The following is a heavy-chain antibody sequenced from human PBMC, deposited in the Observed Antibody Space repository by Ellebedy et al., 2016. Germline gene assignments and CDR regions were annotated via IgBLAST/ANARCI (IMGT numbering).Heavy chain of an antibody. Sequence: SETLSLTCAVYGGSFSGYYWTWIRQPPGKGLEWIGEINHSGSTKYGPSLKSRVTISVDTSKNQFSLKLSSVTAADTAVYYCAGGGWSGYNWFDPWGQGTLVTVSS. J-gene: IGHJ5*02. CDR1: GGSFSGYY. V-gene: IGHV4-34*01. D-gene: IGHD6-19*01. CDR3: AGGGWSGYNWFDP. CDR2: INHSGST.